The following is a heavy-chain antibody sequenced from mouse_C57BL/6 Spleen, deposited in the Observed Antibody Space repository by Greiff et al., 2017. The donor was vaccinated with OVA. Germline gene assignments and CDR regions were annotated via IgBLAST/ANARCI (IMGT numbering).Heavy chain of an antibody. CDR1: GYTFTDYN. CDR2: INPNNGGT. CDR3: ARFGYYGSSPDYFDY. D-gene: IGHD1-1*01. J-gene: IGHJ2*01. Sequence: EVQLQQSGPELVKPGASVKMSCKASGYTFTDYNMHWVKQSHGKSLEWIGYINPNNGGTSYNQKFKGKATLTVNKSSSTAYMELRSLTSEDSAVYYCARFGYYGSSPDYFDYWGQGTTLTVSS. V-gene: IGHV1-22*01.